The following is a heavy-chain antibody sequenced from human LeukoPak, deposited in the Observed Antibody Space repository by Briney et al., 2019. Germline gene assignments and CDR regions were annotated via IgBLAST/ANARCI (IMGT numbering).Heavy chain of an antibody. CDR3: ARKPIVGSAWYYFDY. CDR2: IYYSGST. Sequence: PSETLSLTCTVSGGSISSYYWSWIRQPPGKGLEWIGYIYYSGSTNYNPSLKSRVTISVDTSKNQFSLKLSSVTAADTAVYYCARKPIVGSAWYYFDYWGQGTLVTVSS. D-gene: IGHD6-13*01. V-gene: IGHV4-59*12. J-gene: IGHJ4*02. CDR1: GGSISSYY.